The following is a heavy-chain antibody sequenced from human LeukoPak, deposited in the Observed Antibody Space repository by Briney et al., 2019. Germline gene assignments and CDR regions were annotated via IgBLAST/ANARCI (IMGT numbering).Heavy chain of an antibody. V-gene: IGHV1-24*01. D-gene: IGHD3-22*01. Sequence: GASVKVSCKVSGYTLTELSMHWVRQAPGKGLEWMGGFDPEDGETIYAQKFQGRVTMTEDTSTDTAYMELSSLRSEDTAVYYCATAQKGNYYDSSGYPYLKGDDAFDIWGQGTMVTVSS. J-gene: IGHJ3*02. CDR2: FDPEDGET. CDR3: ATAQKGNYYDSSGYPYLKGDDAFDI. CDR1: GYTLTELS.